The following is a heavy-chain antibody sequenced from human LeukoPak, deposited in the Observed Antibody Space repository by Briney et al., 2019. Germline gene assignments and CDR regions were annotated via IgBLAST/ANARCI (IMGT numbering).Heavy chain of an antibody. J-gene: IGHJ6*03. D-gene: IGHD2-2*01. V-gene: IGHV3-30*02. Sequence: PGGSLRLSCAASGFTFTSYGMHWVRQAPGKGLEWVAFIRYDGSNKYYVDSVKGRFTISRDNSKNTLFLQMNSLRAEDTAVYYCAKDALVVGPAIEQGDFYYYMDVWGKGTTVPVSS. CDR3: AKDALVVGPAIEQGDFYYYMDV. CDR1: GFTFTSYG. CDR2: IRYDGSNK.